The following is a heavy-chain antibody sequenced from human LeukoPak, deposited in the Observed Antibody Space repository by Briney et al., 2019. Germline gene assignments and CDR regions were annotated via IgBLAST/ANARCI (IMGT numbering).Heavy chain of an antibody. CDR3: ARDLRGSGEGAFDI. D-gene: IGHD2-15*01. CDR1: GFTFDDYG. J-gene: IGHJ3*02. Sequence: WGSLRLSCAASGFTFDDYGLSWVRQVPGKGLEWVSFISSSSNYIYYADSVKGRFTISRDNAKNSLYLQMNSLRAEDTAVYYCARDLRGSGEGAFDIWGQGTMVTVSS. V-gene: IGHV3-21*01. CDR2: ISSSSNYI.